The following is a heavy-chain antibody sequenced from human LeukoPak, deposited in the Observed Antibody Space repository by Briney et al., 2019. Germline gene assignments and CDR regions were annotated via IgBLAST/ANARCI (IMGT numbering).Heavy chain of an antibody. J-gene: IGHJ6*04. V-gene: IGHV5-10-1*01. CDR2: IDPSDSYT. CDR3: ATVDTAMVTRDSYYYGMDV. D-gene: IGHD5-18*01. Sequence: GESLRISCKGSGYSFTSYWISWVRQMPGKGLEWMGRIDPSDSYTNYSPSFQGHVTTSADKSISTAYLQWSSLKASDTAMYYCATVDTAMVTRDSYYYGMDVWGKGTTVTVSS. CDR1: GYSFTSYW.